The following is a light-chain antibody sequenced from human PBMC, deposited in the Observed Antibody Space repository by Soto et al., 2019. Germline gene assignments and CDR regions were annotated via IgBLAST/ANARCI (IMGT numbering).Light chain of an antibody. J-gene: IGKJ1*01. V-gene: IGKV4-1*01. CDR3: QQYYSIPWT. Sequence: DIVMTQSPDSLAVSLGERATINCKSSQNILYSSNNKNYLAWYQHKLGQPPRLLIYWASTRDSGVPDRFSGSGSVTDFTLTINSLQPEDVAVYYCQQYYSIPWTFGQGTKVEIK. CDR2: WAS. CDR1: QNILYSSNNKNY.